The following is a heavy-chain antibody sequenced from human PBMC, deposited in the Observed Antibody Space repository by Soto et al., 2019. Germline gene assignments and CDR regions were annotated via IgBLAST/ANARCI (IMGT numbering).Heavy chain of an antibody. CDR3: SKGSGYCINWYFYL. CDR1: GFTFSSYA. D-gene: IGHD1-26*01. CDR2: ISGSGGST. Sequence: EVQLLESGGGLVQPGGSLRLSCAASGFTFSSYAMSWVRQAPGKGLEWVSAISGSGGSTYYADSVKGRFTISRENSKNTLYLQMNSLRAEDTAVYYCSKGSGYCINWYFYLWGRGTLVTVSS. J-gene: IGHJ2*01. V-gene: IGHV3-23*01.